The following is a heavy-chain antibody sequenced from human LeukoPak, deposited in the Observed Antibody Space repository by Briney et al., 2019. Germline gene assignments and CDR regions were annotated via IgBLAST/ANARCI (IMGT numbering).Heavy chain of an antibody. V-gene: IGHV3-7*03. CDR1: GFTFSDFY. D-gene: IGHD3-3*01. J-gene: IGHJ6*02. CDR2: IKQDGSEK. Sequence: GGSLRLSCAASGFTFSDFYMTWIRQAPGKGLEWVANIKQDGSEKYYVDSVKGRFTISRDNAKNSLYLQMNSLRAEDTAVYYCARVLDTYYDFWSGYYTSHYYYGMDVWGQGTTVTVSS. CDR3: ARVLDTYYDFWSGYYTSHYYYGMDV.